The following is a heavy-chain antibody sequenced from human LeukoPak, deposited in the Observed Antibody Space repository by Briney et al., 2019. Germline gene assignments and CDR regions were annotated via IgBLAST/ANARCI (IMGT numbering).Heavy chain of an antibody. V-gene: IGHV3-30*18. CDR2: ILYDGSNK. J-gene: IGHJ3*02. D-gene: IGHD4-23*01. Sequence: PGRSLRLSCAASGFTFSRYGMHWVRQAPGKGLEWVAVILYDGSNKFYADSVKGRFTISRDNSKNTLYLQMNSLRAEDTAVYYCAKFYYRYGGNSVLSEDTRENLFDIWGQGTMVTVSS. CDR3: AKFYYRYGGNSVLSEDTRENLFDI. CDR1: GFTFSRYG.